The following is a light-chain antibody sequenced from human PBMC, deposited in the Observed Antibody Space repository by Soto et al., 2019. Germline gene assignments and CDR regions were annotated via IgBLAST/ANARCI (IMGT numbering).Light chain of an antibody. Sequence: QSVLTQPPSASGSPGQSVTISCTGTRSNVGGYNYVSWYQQHPGKAPKLMIYEVSNRPSGVSDRFSGSRSGNTASLTISGLQAEDESDYYCSSYTSSSTWVFGGGTKLTVL. V-gene: IGLV2-14*01. CDR1: RSNVGGYNY. J-gene: IGLJ3*02. CDR3: SSYTSSSTWV. CDR2: EVS.